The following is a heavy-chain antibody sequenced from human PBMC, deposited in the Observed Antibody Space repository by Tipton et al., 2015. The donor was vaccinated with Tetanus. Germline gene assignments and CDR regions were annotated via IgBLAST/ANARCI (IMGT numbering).Heavy chain of an antibody. J-gene: IGHJ5*02. D-gene: IGHD3/OR15-3a*01. Sequence: TLSLTCTVSGGSISSGGYYWSWIRQHPGKGLEWIGYIYCSGSTYYNPSLKSRITISVDTSKNQLSLKLSSVTAADTAVYYCARERTGWFAPWGQGTLVTVSS. CDR1: GGSISSGGYY. V-gene: IGHV4-31*03. CDR3: ARERTGWFAP. CDR2: IYCSGST.